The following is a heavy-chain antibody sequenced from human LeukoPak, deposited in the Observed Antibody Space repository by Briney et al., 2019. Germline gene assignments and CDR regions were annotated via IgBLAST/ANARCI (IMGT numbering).Heavy chain of an antibody. CDR3: ARISDTAMVPDYFDY. D-gene: IGHD5-18*01. CDR2: IYHSGST. V-gene: IGHV4-38-2*02. CDR1: GYSISSGYY. Sequence: SETLSLTCTVSGYSISSGYYWGWIRQPPGKGLEWIGSIYHSGSTYYNPSLKSRVTISVDTSKNQFSLKLSSVTAADTAVYYCARISDTAMVPDYFDYWGQGTLVTVSS. J-gene: IGHJ4*02.